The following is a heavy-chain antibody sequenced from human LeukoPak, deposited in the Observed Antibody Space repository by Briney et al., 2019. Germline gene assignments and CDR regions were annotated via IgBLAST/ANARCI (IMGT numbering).Heavy chain of an antibody. V-gene: IGHV1-46*01. CDR1: GYTFTSFY. CDR2: INPIGGST. Sequence: ASVKVSCKASGYTFTSFYMHWVRLAPGQGPEWMAIINPIGGSTNYAQKFQGRVTMTRDTSTSTVYMELSSLRSDDTAVYYCARALGYCSGGSCYGMDVWGQGTTVTVSS. CDR3: ARALGYCSGGSCYGMDV. D-gene: IGHD2-15*01. J-gene: IGHJ6*02.